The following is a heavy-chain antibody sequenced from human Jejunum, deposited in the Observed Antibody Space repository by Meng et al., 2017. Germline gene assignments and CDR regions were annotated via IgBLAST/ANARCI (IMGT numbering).Heavy chain of an antibody. V-gene: IGHV1-2*02. CDR2: INPDSGST. CDR3: ARSCGDITCPLDFDY. J-gene: IGHJ4*02. D-gene: IGHD2-21*01. CDR1: GYTFTDDD. Sequence: VMMPVASVSVSGKTSGYTFTDDDIHWVRQAPGQGLEWMGGINPDSGSTRFTQTFQGRVTMTRDTSIRTAYLELGSLTSGDTAVYYCARSCGDITCPLDFDYWGQGTLVTVSS.